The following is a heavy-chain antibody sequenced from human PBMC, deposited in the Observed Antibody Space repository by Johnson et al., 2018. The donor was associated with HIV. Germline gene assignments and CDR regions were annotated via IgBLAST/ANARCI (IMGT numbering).Heavy chain of an antibody. CDR3: TTGTTVPQWD. V-gene: IGHV3-15*01. CDR1: GFTFSDAW. J-gene: IGHJ3*01. CDR2: IKSKTDGGTT. Sequence: VQLVESGGGVVQPGRSLRLSCAASGFTFSDAWMSWVSQAPGKGLEWVGRIKSKTDGGTTDYAARVKGSFTISRDDSKNTRYLQMNSLKTEDTAVYYCTTGTTVPQWDWGQGTMVTVSS. D-gene: IGHD4-17*01.